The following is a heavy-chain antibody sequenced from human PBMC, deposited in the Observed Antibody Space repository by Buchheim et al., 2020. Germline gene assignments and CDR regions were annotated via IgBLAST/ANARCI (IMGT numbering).Heavy chain of an antibody. CDR2: IYSSGST. D-gene: IGHD3-22*01. J-gene: IGHJ4*02. Sequence: QVQLQESGPGLVKPSETLSLTCTVSGGSISSYYWSWIRQPPGKGLEWVGYIYSSGSTHYNPSLKSRVTISVDTSKNQFPLMLSSVTAADTAVYYCASGGYYYDSSGYLYWGQGTL. CDR3: ASGGYYYDSSGYLY. CDR1: GGSISSYY. V-gene: IGHV4-59*01.